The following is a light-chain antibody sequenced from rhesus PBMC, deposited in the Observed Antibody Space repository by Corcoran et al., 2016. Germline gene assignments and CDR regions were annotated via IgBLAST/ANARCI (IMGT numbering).Light chain of an antibody. CDR2: GAS. J-gene: IGKJ4*01. V-gene: IGKV3S9*01. CDR3: QQYSNWPLT. CDR1: QSVSSY. Sequence: EIVMTQSPATLSLSPGERATLSCRASQSVSSYVAWYQQKPEQAPRLLIYGASSRAIGIPDRFSGRGSGTDFTLTLSSLEPEDFAVYYCQQYSNWPLTFGGGTKVEIK.